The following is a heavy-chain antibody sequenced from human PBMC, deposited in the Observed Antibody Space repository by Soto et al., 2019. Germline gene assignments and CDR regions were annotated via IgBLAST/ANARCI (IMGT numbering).Heavy chain of an antibody. V-gene: IGHV3-23*04. Sequence: EVQLVESGGGLVQQGGSLRLSCAASGFSFRGYGLTWVRQAPGKGLEWVSAISSSSGSTFYADSVKGRFIISRDDSKNTLYLQMNSLRVEDTAVYYCTKPPSIKYGFDYWGQGTLVAVSS. CDR2: ISSSSGST. CDR3: TKPPSIKYGFDY. J-gene: IGHJ4*02. D-gene: IGHD1-20*01. CDR1: GFSFRGYG.